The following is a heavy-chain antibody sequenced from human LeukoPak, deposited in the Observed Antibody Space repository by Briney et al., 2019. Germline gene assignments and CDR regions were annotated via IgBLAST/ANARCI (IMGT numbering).Heavy chain of an antibody. V-gene: IGHV1-2*02. D-gene: IGHD1/OR15-1a*01. CDR1: GYTFTGYY. CDR3: ARERTDRGGHRLAH. CDR2: INPNSGGT. Sequence: GASVKVSCKASGYTFTGYYMHWVRQAPGQGLEWMGWINPNSGGTNYAQKFQGRVTMTRDTSISTAYMELSRLRSEDTAVYYCARERTDRGGHRLAHWGQGTMVTVSS. J-gene: IGHJ3*01.